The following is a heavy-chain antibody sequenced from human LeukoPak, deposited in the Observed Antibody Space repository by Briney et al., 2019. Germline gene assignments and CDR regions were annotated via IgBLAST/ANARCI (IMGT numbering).Heavy chain of an antibody. CDR2: ISSSGSTI. CDR1: GFTFSDYY. V-gene: IGHV3-11*04. D-gene: IGHD3-9*01. J-gene: IGHJ4*02. CDR3: ARDKAPKYYDILTGPFDY. Sequence: GGSLRLSCAASGFTFSDYYMSWIRQAPGKGLEWVSYISSSGSTIYYADSVKGRFTISRDNAKNSLYLQMNSLRAEDTAVYYCARDKAPKYYDILTGPFDYWGQGTLVTVSS.